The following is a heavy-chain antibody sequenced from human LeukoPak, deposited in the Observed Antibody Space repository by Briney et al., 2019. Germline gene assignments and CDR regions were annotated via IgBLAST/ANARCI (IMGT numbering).Heavy chain of an antibody. J-gene: IGHJ4*02. D-gene: IGHD5-12*01. CDR1: GFTFSSYA. Sequence: GGSLRLSCAASGFTFSSYAMSWVRQAPGKGLEWVSAISGSGGSTYYADSVKGRFTISRDNSKNTLYLQMNSLRAEDTAVYYCAKDRGPAHSGYDSRWDYWGQGTLVTVSS. CDR2: ISGSGGST. V-gene: IGHV3-23*01. CDR3: AKDRGPAHSGYDSRWDY.